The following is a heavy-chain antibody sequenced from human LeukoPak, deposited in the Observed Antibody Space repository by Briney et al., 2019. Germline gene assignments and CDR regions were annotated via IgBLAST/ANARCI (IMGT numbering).Heavy chain of an antibody. CDR2: IYPGDSDT. Sequence: GESLKISCKGSGYSFTSYWIGWVRQMPGKGLEWMGIIYPGDSDTRYSPSFQGQVTISADKSISTAYLQWSSLKASDTAMYYCARPSVDSSGWYGFDHWGQGTLVTVSS. D-gene: IGHD6-19*01. CDR3: ARPSVDSSGWYGFDH. V-gene: IGHV5-51*01. J-gene: IGHJ4*02. CDR1: GYSFTSYW.